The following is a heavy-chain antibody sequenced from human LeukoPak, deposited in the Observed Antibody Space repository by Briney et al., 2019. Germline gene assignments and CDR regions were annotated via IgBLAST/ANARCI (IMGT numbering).Heavy chain of an antibody. D-gene: IGHD1-26*01. CDR1: GFMFDDYG. CDR2: INWNGDIT. J-gene: IGHJ4*02. Sequence: GESLRLSCAASGFMFDDYGMSWVRQAPGKGLEWVSGINWNGDITDYADSVKGRFTISRDNAKNSLYLQMNSLRAEDTALYYCAKDVGGSYHDYWGQGTLVTVFS. CDR3: AKDVGGSYHDY. V-gene: IGHV3-20*04.